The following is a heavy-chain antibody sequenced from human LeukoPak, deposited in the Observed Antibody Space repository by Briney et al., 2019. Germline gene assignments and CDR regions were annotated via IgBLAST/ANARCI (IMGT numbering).Heavy chain of an antibody. Sequence: GGSLRLSCAASGFTFSSYEMNWVRQAPGKGLEWVSYISSSGSTIYYADSVKGRFTISRDNANNSLYLQMNSLRAEDTAVYYCAELGITMIGGVWGKGTTVTISS. J-gene: IGHJ6*04. CDR2: ISSSGSTI. CDR1: GFTFSSYE. D-gene: IGHD3-10*02. CDR3: AELGITMIGGV. V-gene: IGHV3-48*03.